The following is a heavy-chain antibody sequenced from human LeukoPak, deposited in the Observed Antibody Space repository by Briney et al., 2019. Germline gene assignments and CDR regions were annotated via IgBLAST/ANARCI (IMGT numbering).Heavy chain of an antibody. D-gene: IGHD2-21*02. CDR1: GGTFSSYA. CDR3: ARDLTGNGGDSGDP. J-gene: IGHJ5*02. Sequence: SVKVSRKASGGTFSSYAISWVRQAPGQGLEWMGGIIPIFGTANYAQKFQGRVTITADESTSTAYMELSSLRSEDTAVYYCARDLTGNGGDSGDPWGQGTLVTVSS. V-gene: IGHV1-69*13. CDR2: IIPIFGTA.